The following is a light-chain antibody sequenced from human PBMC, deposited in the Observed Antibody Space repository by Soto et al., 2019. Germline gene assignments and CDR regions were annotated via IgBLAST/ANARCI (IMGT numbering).Light chain of an antibody. CDR2: KAS. CDR3: QQYNSYPLT. Sequence: DIQMTQSPSNLSASVGDRVTITCRASQSISSWLAWYQQKPGKAPKLLIYKASSLESGVPSRFSGSGSGTEFTLNISSLQPDDLATYYCQQYNSYPLTFGGGPKVEIK. J-gene: IGKJ4*01. V-gene: IGKV1-5*03. CDR1: QSISSW.